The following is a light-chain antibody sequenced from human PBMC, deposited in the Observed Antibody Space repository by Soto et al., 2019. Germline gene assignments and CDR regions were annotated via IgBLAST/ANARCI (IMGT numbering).Light chain of an antibody. CDR1: QGIGNY. Sequence: DIQMTQSPSSLSASVGDRVTITCRASQGIGNYLAWFQQKPGKPPKSLIYAASSLQSGVPSKFSGSGSGTDFTLTISSLQPEDFATYYCQQYKSYPITFGQGTRL. V-gene: IGKV1-16*02. J-gene: IGKJ5*01. CDR3: QQYKSYPIT. CDR2: AAS.